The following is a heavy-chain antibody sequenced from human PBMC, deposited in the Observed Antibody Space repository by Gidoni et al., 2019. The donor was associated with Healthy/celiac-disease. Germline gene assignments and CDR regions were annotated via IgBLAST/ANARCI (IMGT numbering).Heavy chain of an antibody. CDR2: INHSGRT. V-gene: IGHV4-34*01. J-gene: IGHJ6*02. CDR3: ARVGAAAPRDYYYYGMDV. D-gene: IGHD6-13*01. Sequence: QVQLQQWGAGLLKPTATLSLTCAVYGGSFSGYYWSWIRQHPGKGLEWIGEINHSGRTNYNPSLKSRVTISVDTSKNQFSLKLSSVTAADTAVYYCARVGAAAPRDYYYYGMDVWGQGTTVTVSS. CDR1: GGSFSGYY.